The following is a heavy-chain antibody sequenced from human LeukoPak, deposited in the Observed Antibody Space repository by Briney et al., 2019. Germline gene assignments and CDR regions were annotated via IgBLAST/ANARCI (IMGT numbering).Heavy chain of an antibody. D-gene: IGHD6-13*01. CDR2: INQDGSET. Sequence: GGSLRLSCGVSGFIFNTHWMSWVRQAPGKGPEWVANINQDGSETYYEDSVKGRFTISRDNAQNSLYLTMNSLRAEDTAVYYCARDGVAPGVYFDYWGQGALVTVSS. CDR3: ARDGVAPGVYFDY. J-gene: IGHJ4*02. CDR1: GFIFNTHW. V-gene: IGHV3-7*01.